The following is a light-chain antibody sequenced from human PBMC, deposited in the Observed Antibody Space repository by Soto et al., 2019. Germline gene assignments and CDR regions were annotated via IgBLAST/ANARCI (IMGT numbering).Light chain of an antibody. Sequence: DIQMTQSPSTLSASVRDRVTITCRASRSISSWLAWYQLKPGKAPNLLIYKASTLESGVPSRFSGSGSGTEFTLTIPSLQPDDFATYYCQQYDSYPWTFGQGTKVEI. CDR3: QQYDSYPWT. V-gene: IGKV1-5*03. CDR1: RSISSW. CDR2: KAS. J-gene: IGKJ1*01.